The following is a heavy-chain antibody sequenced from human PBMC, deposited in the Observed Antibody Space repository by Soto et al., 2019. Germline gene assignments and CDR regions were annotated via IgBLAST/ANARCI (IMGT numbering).Heavy chain of an antibody. CDR3: ARGFLEWLFSYYGMDV. D-gene: IGHD3-3*01. CDR2: INHSGST. Sequence: SETLSLTCAVYGGSFSGYYWSWIRQPPGKGLEWIGEINHSGSTNYNPSLKSRVTISVDTSKNQFSLKLSSVTAADTAVYYCARGFLEWLFSYYGMDVWGKGTTVTVSS. CDR1: GGSFSGYY. V-gene: IGHV4-34*01. J-gene: IGHJ6*04.